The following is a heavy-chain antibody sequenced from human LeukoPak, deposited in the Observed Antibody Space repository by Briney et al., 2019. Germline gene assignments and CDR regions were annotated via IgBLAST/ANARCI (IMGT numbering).Heavy chain of an antibody. CDR1: GFTFSSYA. V-gene: IGHV3-23*01. CDR2: ISGSGGDT. Sequence: PGGSLRLSCAASGFTFSSYAMSWVRQAPGKGLEWVSAISGSGGDTYYADSVRGRFTISRDNLRNTLYLQMNSLRAEDTAVYYCAKDPDSSSWYFQHWGQGTLVTVSS. CDR3: AKDPDSSSWYFQH. J-gene: IGHJ1*01. D-gene: IGHD6-13*01.